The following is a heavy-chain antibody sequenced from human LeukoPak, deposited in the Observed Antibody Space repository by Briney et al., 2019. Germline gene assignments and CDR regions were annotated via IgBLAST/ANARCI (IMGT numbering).Heavy chain of an antibody. CDR3: ARMERITMVRGVIITDY. V-gene: IGHV1-46*01. CDR1: GYTFTSYY. CDR2: INPSGGST. J-gene: IGHJ4*02. D-gene: IGHD3-10*01. Sequence: ASVKVSCKASGYTFTSYYMHWVRQAPGQGLEWMGIINPSGGSTSYAQKFQGRVTMTRDTSTSTVYMELSSLRSEDTAVYYCARMERITMVRGVIITDYWGQGTLVTVSS.